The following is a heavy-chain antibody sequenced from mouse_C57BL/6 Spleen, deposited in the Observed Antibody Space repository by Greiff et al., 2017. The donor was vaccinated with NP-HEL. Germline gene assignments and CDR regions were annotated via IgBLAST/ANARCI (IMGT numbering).Heavy chain of an antibody. D-gene: IGHD1-1*01. CDR3: ASLTTPRAMDY. CDR1: GYAFSSSW. CDR2: IYPGDGDT. Sequence: QVQLKESGPELVKPGASVKISCKASGYAFSSSWMNWVKQRPGKGLEWIGRIYPGDGDTNYNGKFKGKATLTADKSSSTAYMQLSSLTSEDSAVYFCASLTTPRAMDYWGQGTSVTVSS. J-gene: IGHJ4*01. V-gene: IGHV1-82*01.